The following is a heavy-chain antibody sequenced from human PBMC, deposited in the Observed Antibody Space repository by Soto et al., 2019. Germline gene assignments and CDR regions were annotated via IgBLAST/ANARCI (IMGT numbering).Heavy chain of an antibody. Sequence: VQLVESGGGLVKPGGSLRLSCAASGFTLNHAWMSWVRQAPGKGLEWVGRVKSKTEGGTVDYAAPVKGSFSISRDDSTNTLYVQMNSLKTEDTAVYYCAAMSGHSSVWFDHCGQGTLVTVSS. V-gene: IGHV3-15*01. CDR3: AAMSGHSSVWFDH. D-gene: IGHD3-22*01. J-gene: IGHJ5*02. CDR1: GFTLNHAW. CDR2: VKSKTEGGTV.